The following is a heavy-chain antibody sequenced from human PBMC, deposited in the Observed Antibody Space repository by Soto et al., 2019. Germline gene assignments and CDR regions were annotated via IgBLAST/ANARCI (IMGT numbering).Heavy chain of an antibody. J-gene: IGHJ4*02. Sequence: QVQLVQSGAEVKKPGASVKVSCKATGYSFSNYAMHWVRQAPGQGLEWMGWINAGNDNTKYSQKFRGRVTITRDTSASVSYMELSSLRSEDTAVYYCASGYSYVDYWGQGSLVTVSS. CDR1: GYSFSNYA. V-gene: IGHV1-3*01. D-gene: IGHD5-18*01. CDR2: INAGNDNT. CDR3: ASGYSYVDY.